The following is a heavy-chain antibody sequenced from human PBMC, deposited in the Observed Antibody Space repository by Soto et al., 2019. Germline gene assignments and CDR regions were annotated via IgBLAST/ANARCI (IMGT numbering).Heavy chain of an antibody. V-gene: IGHV1-8*01. J-gene: IGHJ5*02. CDR1: GYTFTSYD. CDR2: MNPNSGNT. Sequence: QVQLVQSGAEVKKPGASVKVSCKASGYTFTSYDINWVRLATGQGLEWMGWMNPNSGNTAYAQKFQGRVTMTRKTSVSTAYMELSRVRSEDTAVYYGARLKQDYAVAWGQGPLVTVSS. D-gene: IGHD3-16*01. CDR3: ARLKQDYAVA.